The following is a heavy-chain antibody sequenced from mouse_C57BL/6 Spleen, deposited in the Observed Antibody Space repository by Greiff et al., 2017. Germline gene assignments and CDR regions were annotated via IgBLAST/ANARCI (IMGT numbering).Heavy chain of an antibody. CDR1: GYTFTSYG. CDR3: ARSFPEITTVVADY. V-gene: IGHV1-81*01. CDR2: IYPRSGNT. D-gene: IGHD1-1*01. J-gene: IGHJ2*01. Sequence: QVQLQQSGAELARPGASVKLSCKASGYTFTSYGISWVKQRTGQGLEWIGEIYPRSGNTYYNEKFKGKATLTADKSSSTAYMELRSLTSEDSAVYFCARSFPEITTVVADYWGQGTTRTVSS.